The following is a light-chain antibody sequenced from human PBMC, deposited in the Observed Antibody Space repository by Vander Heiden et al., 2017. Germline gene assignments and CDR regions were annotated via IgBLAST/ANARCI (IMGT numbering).Light chain of an antibody. CDR2: DAS. CDR3: QQEDNLPFT. Sequence: DSQMTQSPSPLSPSVGDRVTITCQASQDISNYLNWYQQKPGKAPKLLIYDASNLETGVPSRFSGSGSGTDFTFTISSLQPEDFATYYCQQEDNLPFTFGHGTKVDIK. CDR1: QDISNY. V-gene: IGKV1-33*01. J-gene: IGKJ3*01.